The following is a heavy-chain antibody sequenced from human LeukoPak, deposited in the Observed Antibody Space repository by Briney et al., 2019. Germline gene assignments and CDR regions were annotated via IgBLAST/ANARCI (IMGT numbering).Heavy chain of an antibody. CDR2: ISYDGSNK. Sequence: PGGSLRLSCAASGFTFSSYGMHWVRQAPGKGLEWVAVISYDGSNKYYADSVKCRFTISRDNSKNTLYLQMNSLRAEDTSVYYCAKDSSGWFLRYWGQGTLVTVSS. J-gene: IGHJ1*01. CDR1: GFTFSSYG. V-gene: IGHV3-30*18. CDR3: AKDSSGWFLRY. D-gene: IGHD6-19*01.